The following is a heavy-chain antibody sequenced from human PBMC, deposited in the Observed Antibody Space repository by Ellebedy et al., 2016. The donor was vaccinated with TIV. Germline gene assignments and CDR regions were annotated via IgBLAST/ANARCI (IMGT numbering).Heavy chain of an antibody. CDR2: ISWDGGST. V-gene: IGHV3-43*01. D-gene: IGHD5-24*01. CDR1: GFTFDDYT. J-gene: IGHJ4*02. Sequence: GESLKISCAASGFTFDDYTMHWVRQAPGKGLEWVSLISWDGGSTYYADSVKGRFTISRDNSKNSLYLQMNSLRTEDTALYYCAKDRGDGYNKIDYWGQGTLVTVSS. CDR3: AKDRGDGYNKIDY.